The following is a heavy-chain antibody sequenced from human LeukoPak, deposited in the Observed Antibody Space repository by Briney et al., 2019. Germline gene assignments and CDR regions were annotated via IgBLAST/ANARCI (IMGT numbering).Heavy chain of an antibody. CDR2: IYSGGST. CDR3: ARGPIVVGTYYYMDV. V-gene: IGHV3-53*01. J-gene: IGHJ6*03. CDR1: GFTVSSYY. D-gene: IGHD2-2*01. Sequence: GGSLRLSCAASGFTVSSYYMSWVRQAPGKGLEWDSVIYSGGSTNYADSVKGRFTISRDNAKNTLYLQMNSLRVEDTAVYYCARGPIVVGTYYYMDVWGKGTTVTVSS.